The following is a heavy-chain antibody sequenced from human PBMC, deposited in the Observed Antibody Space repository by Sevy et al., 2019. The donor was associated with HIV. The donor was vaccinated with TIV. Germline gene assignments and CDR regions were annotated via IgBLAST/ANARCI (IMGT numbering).Heavy chain of an antibody. J-gene: IGHJ6*01. V-gene: IGHV3-30-3*01. Sequence: GGSLRLSCAASGFTFSSYAMHWVRQAPGKGLEWVAVISYDGSNKYYADSVKGRFTISRDNSKNTLYLQMNSLRAEDTAVYYCARSFTIFGVAPRMYYYGMDVWGQGTTVTVSS. D-gene: IGHD3-3*01. CDR1: GFTFSSYA. CDR3: ARSFTIFGVAPRMYYYGMDV. CDR2: ISYDGSNK.